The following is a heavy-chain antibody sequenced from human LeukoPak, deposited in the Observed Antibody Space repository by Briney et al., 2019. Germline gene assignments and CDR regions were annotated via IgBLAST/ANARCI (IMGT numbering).Heavy chain of an antibody. V-gene: IGHV3-23*01. CDR3: ARDVQVCKIGACYWTTFDC. Sequence: PGGSLRLSCTVSGITLSNYGMSWVRQAPGRGLEWVAGISGSGGGTKYADSVKGRFTISRDSSRETLYLQMNSLRVEDTAVYFCARDVQVCKIGACYWTTFDCWGQGTLATVSS. CDR2: ISGSGGGT. J-gene: IGHJ4*02. CDR1: GITLSNYG. D-gene: IGHD2-21*02.